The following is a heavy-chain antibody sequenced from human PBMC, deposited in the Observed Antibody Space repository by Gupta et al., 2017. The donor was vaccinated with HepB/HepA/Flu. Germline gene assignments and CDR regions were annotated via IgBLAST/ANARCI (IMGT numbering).Heavy chain of an antibody. D-gene: IGHD6-6*01. V-gene: IGHV1-69*11. CDR3: ARGRASSSDGYFFEY. J-gene: IGHJ4*02. CDR1: GGTFSNYA. CDR2: IIPVLRNP. Sequence: QVQLVQSGAEVKKPGSSVKVSCKASGGTFSNYAINWVRQAPGQGLEWMGRIIPVLRNPNYVQKFQGRVMITADESTNTAYMELSSLRSDDTAVYYCARGRASSSDGYFFEYWGQGTLVTVSS.